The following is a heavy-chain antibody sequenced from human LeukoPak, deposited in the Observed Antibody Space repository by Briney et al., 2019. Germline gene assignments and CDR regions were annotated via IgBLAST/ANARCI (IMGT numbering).Heavy chain of an antibody. CDR3: ARSPMIVNAFDI. J-gene: IGHJ3*02. CDR1: GFTFSSYA. CDR2: ISGSGGST. V-gene: IGHV3-23*01. D-gene: IGHD3-22*01. Sequence: GGSLRLSCAASGFTFSSYAMSWVRQAPGKGLEWVSAISGSGGSTYYADSVKGRFTISRDNSKNTLYLQMNSLRAEDTAVYYCARSPMIVNAFDIWGQGTMVTVSS.